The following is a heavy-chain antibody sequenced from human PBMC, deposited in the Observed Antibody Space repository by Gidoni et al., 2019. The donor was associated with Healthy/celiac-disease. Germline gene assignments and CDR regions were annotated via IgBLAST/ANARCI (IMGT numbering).Heavy chain of an antibody. CDR2: MNPNSGNT. V-gene: IGHV1-8*01. Sequence: QVQLVQSGAEVKKPGASVKVSCKASGYTFTSYDINWVRQATGQGLEWMGWMNPNSGNTGYAQKFQGRVTMTRNTSISTAYMELSSLRSEDTAVDYCARGRYGRRDYYYYGMDVWGQGTKVTVSS. D-gene: IGHD5-18*01. CDR3: ARGRYGRRDYYYYGMDV. CDR1: GYTFTSYD. J-gene: IGHJ6*02.